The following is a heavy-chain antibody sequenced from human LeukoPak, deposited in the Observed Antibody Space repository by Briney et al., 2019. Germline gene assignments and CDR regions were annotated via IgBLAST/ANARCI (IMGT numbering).Heavy chain of an antibody. Sequence: ASVKVSCKVPGYTLTELSMHWVRQAPGQGLEWMGIINPSGGSTSYAQKFQGRVTMTRDTSTSTVYMELSSLRSEDTAVYYCVRNSGYYYTLDAFDVWGQGTMVTVSS. J-gene: IGHJ3*01. V-gene: IGHV1-46*01. CDR3: VRNSGYYYTLDAFDV. D-gene: IGHD3-22*01. CDR1: GYTLTELS. CDR2: INPSGGST.